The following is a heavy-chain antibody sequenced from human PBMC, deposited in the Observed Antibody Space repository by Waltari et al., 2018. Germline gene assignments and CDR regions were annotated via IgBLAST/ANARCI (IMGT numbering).Heavy chain of an antibody. CDR3: ARGSGVDS. V-gene: IGHV3-23*01. CDR1: GFTFSTYV. Sequence: EVQLLESGGGLVQPGGSLRLSCAASGFTFSTYVMNWVRQAPGKGLEWVSSISYAGGIINYADSVKGRFTISRDNSKNTLYLQMNSLRVDDTAVYYCARGSGVDSWGQGTLVTISS. J-gene: IGHJ4*02. D-gene: IGHD7-27*01. CDR2: ISYAGGII.